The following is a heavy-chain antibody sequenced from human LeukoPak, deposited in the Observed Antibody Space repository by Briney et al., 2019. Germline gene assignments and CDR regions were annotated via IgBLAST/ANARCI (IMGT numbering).Heavy chain of an antibody. Sequence: PSETLSLTCTVSGGPISTYYWSWIRQPAGKGLEWIGRIYISGSTNYNPSLRSRVTMSVDTSKNQFSLKLSSVTAADTAEYYCARDYSGWYEFDYWGQGTLVTVSS. V-gene: IGHV4-4*07. CDR2: IYISGST. J-gene: IGHJ4*02. CDR3: ARDYSGWYEFDY. CDR1: GGPISTYY. D-gene: IGHD6-19*01.